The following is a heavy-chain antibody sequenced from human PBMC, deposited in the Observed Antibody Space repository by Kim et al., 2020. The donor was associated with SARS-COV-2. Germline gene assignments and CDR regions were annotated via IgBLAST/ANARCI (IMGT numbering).Heavy chain of an antibody. J-gene: IGHJ4*02. V-gene: IGHV3-33*06. CDR1: GFTFSSYG. Sequence: GGSLRLSCAASGFTFSSYGMHWVRQAPGKGLEWVAVIWYDGSNKYYADSVKGRFTISRDNSKNTLYLQMNSLRAEDTAVYYCAKILSYYGSGLDYWGQGTLVTVSS. CDR2: IWYDGSNK. CDR3: AKILSYYGSGLDY. D-gene: IGHD3-10*01.